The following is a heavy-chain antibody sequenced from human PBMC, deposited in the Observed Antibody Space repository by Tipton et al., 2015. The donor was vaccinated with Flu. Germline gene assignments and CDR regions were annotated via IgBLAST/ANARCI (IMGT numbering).Heavy chain of an antibody. J-gene: IGHJ6*02. Sequence: TLSLTCTVSGGSISSSSYYWGWIRQPPGKGLEWIGSIYYSGSTYYNPSLKSRVTISVDTSKNQFSLKLSSVTAADTAVYYCARLKVLGGRGTGYYYGMDVWGQGTTVTVSS. V-gene: IGHV4-39*01. CDR2: IYYSGST. D-gene: IGHD3-16*01. CDR3: ARLKVLGGRGTGYYYGMDV. CDR1: GGSISSSSYY.